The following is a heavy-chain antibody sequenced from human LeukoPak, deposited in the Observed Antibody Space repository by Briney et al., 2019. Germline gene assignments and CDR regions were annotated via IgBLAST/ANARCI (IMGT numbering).Heavy chain of an antibody. CDR2: ISGSGGST. J-gene: IGHJ5*02. Sequence: GGSLRLSCAASGFTFSSYAMSWGRQAPGKGLEWVSAISGSGGSTYYADSVKGRFTISRDNSKNTLSLQMTSLRAEDTAVYYCAKDTIVGVVIRVGWFDPWGQGTLVTVSS. V-gene: IGHV3-23*01. CDR1: GFTFSSYA. CDR3: AKDTIVGVVIRVGWFDP. D-gene: IGHD3-3*01.